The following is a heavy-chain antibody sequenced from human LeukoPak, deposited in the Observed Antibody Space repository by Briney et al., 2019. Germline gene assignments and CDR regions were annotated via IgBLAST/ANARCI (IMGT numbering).Heavy chain of an antibody. V-gene: IGHV4-59*01. J-gene: IGHJ6*02. CDR3: ARAVNPYYGMDV. Sequence: PSETLSLTCTVSGGSISSYYWSWIRQPPGKGLEWIGYIYYSGSTNYNLSLKSRVTISVDTSKNQFSLKLSSVTAADTAVYYCARAVNPYYGMDVWGQGTTVTVSS. CDR2: IYYSGST. CDR1: GGSISSYY. D-gene: IGHD4-11*01.